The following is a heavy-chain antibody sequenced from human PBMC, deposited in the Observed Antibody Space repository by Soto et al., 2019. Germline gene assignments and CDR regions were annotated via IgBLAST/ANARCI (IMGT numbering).Heavy chain of an antibody. J-gene: IGHJ4*02. Sequence: QVHLVQSGAEVKKPGASVKVSCKGSGYTFTSYGITWVRQAPGQGLEWMGWISDHNGNTDYAQKLQGGVTVTRDTSTRTAYMELRRLRPDDTAVYYCARGRYGDYWGQGALVTVSS. V-gene: IGHV1-18*01. CDR1: GYTFTSYG. CDR2: ISDHNGNT. CDR3: ARGRYGDY. D-gene: IGHD1-1*01.